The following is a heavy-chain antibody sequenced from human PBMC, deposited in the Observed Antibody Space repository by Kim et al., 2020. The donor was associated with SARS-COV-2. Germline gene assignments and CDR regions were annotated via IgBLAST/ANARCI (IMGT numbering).Heavy chain of an antibody. CDR2: IYPGDSDT. V-gene: IGHV5-51*01. CDR1: GYSFTSYW. CDR3: AIRGPNYYDSSGYAFDI. Sequence: GESLKISCKGSGYSFTSYWIGWVRQMPGKGLEWMGIIYPGDSDTRYSPSFQGQVTISADKSISTAYLQWSSLKASDTAMYYCAIRGPNYYDSSGYAFDIWGQGTMVTVSS. J-gene: IGHJ3*02. D-gene: IGHD3-22*01.